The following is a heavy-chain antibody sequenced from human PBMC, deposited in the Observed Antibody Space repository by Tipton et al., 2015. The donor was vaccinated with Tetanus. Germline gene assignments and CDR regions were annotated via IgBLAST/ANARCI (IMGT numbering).Heavy chain of an antibody. CDR2: IDSRGSP. CDR3: AGDQGGGRVVRLNWFDP. J-gene: IGHJ5*02. D-gene: IGHD6-6*01. V-gene: IGHV4-31*03. Sequence: TLSLTCSVSGGSIGGSGFFWNWIRQQPGKGLGGIGYIDSRGSPYYNPTLKSRATIPVDTSKTQFSLKLNSVAAADTAVYYCAGDQGGGRVVRLNWFDPWGQGTLVTVSS. CDR1: GGSIGGSGFF.